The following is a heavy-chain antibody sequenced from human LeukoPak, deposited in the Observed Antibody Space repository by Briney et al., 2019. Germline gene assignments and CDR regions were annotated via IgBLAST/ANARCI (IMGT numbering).Heavy chain of an antibody. CDR2: ISGSGDT. CDR3: AKEGGYNYGYLDS. J-gene: IGHJ4*02. D-gene: IGHD5-18*01. Sequence: GGSLRLSCAVSGFSYSSYAMSWVRQAPGKGLEGVSTISGSGDTYYVDSVTGRFTISRDNSKNTLYLQMNSLRAEDTAVYYCAKEGGYNYGYLDSWGQGTLVTVSS. V-gene: IGHV3-23*01. CDR1: GFSYSSYA.